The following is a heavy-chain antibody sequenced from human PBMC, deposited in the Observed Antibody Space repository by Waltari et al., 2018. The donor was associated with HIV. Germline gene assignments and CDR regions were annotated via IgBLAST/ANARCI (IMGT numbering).Heavy chain of an antibody. CDR2: VYYKGDT. V-gene: IGHV4-39*07. D-gene: IGHD3-3*01. CDR3: ARDQRGDYDFWSGPNYNYGMDI. J-gene: IGHJ6*02. CDR1: GGSISSTKYY. Sequence: QLQESGPGLVKPSEILSLTCTVSGGSISSTKYYWTWIRQSPGKRPEWIGNVYYKGDTNYSPSLKSRVSISVERSQNQLFLQLTSMTVADAGTYFCARDQRGDYDFWSGPNYNYGMDIWGPGTSVTVS.